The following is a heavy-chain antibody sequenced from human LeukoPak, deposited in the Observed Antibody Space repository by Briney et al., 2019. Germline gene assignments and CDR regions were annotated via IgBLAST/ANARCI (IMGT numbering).Heavy chain of an antibody. CDR2: INAGNGNT. V-gene: IGHV1-3*01. CDR1: GYTFTSYA. J-gene: IGHJ3*02. D-gene: IGHD3-10*01. CDR3: ARDPRNYYGSGSYSGAFDI. Sequence: ASVKVSCKASGYTFTSYAMHWVRQAPGQRLEWMVWINAGNGNTKYSQKFQGRVTITRDTSASTAYMELSSLRSEDTAVYYCARDPRNYYGSGSYSGAFDIWGQGTMVTVSS.